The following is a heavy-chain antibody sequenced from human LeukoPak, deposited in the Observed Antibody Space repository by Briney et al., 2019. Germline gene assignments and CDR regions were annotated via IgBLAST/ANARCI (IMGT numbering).Heavy chain of an antibody. CDR2: IYYSGST. D-gene: IGHD4-23*01. CDR3: ARVGVDYSGNIIKYYFDY. CDR1: GASISSYY. J-gene: IGHJ4*02. Sequence: PSETLSLTCTVSGASISSYYWSWIRQPPGKGLEWIGYIYYSGSTNYNPSLKSRVIISVDTSKNQFSLKLSPVIAADTAVYYCARVGVDYSGNIIKYYFDYWGQGTLVTVSS. V-gene: IGHV4-59*01.